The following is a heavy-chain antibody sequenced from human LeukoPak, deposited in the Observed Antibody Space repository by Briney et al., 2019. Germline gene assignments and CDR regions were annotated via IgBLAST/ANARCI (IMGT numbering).Heavy chain of an antibody. CDR2: LDREGGDP. V-gene: IGHV1-24*01. CDR1: GLTGFELN. Sequence: GASVKVSCKLSGLTGFELNMHWVRQAPGKGLEWMGGLDREGGDPIYAQKFQGRVTMTEETSTDTAYMELSSLTSEDTAVYYCVRPGQSPWWVYFNYWGQGTVVTVSS. J-gene: IGHJ4*02. CDR3: VRPGQSPWWVYFNY. D-gene: IGHD2-15*01.